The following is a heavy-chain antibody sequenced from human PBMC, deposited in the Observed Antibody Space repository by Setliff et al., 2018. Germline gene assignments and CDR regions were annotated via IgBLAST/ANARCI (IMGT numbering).Heavy chain of an antibody. CDR1: GYSISSGYY. CDR2: IYHSGST. Sequence: SETLSLTCTVSGYSISSGYYWGWIRQPPGKGLEWIGSIYHSGSTYYNTSLKRRVTISVDTSKNQFSLKLSSVTAADTAVYYCARYDSSGYSENCYFDYWGQGTLVTVSS. CDR3: ARYDSSGYSENCYFDY. J-gene: IGHJ4*02. V-gene: IGHV4-38-2*02. D-gene: IGHD3-22*01.